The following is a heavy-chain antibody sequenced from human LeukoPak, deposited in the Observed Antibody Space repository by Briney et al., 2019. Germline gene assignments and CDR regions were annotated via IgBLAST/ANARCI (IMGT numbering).Heavy chain of an antibody. J-gene: IGHJ5*02. CDR1: GYTFTTYY. Sequence: ASVKVSCKASGYTFTTYYVHWVRQAPGQGLEWMGIINPSGGSTTYAQKFRGRLTMTRDMSTSTVYMELSSLRSEDTAVYYCARGGYDSSGYYYAWGQGTLVTVSS. CDR3: ARGGYDSSGYYYA. V-gene: IGHV1-46*01. D-gene: IGHD3-22*01. CDR2: INPSGGST.